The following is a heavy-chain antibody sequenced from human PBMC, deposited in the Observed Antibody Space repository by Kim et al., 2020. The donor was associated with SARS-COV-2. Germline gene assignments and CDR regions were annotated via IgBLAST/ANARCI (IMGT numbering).Heavy chain of an antibody. CDR3: AAREGGYNYVQKRYYYYYGMAV. V-gene: IGHV4-34*01. CDR2: INHSGSS. J-gene: IGHJ6*02. CDR1: GGSFSGYY. Sequence: SETLSLTCAVYGGSFSGYYWSWIRQPPGKGLEWIGEINHSGSSNYNPSLKSRVTISVDTSKNQFSLKLSSVTAADTAVYYCAAREGGYNYVQKRYYYYYGMAVWGQGTTVTVSS. D-gene: IGHD5-18*01.